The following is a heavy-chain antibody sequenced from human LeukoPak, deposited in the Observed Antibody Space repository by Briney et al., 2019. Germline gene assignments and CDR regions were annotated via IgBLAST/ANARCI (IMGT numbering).Heavy chain of an antibody. J-gene: IGHJ4*02. CDR3: ARDSYSRTHDY. Sequence: PGGSLRLSCAASGFTFSEYGVNWIRQPPGKGLEWIGSIYYSGSTYYNPSLKSRVTISVDTSKNQFSLKLSSVTAADTAVYYCARDSYSRTHDYWGQGTLVTVSS. CDR1: GFTFSEYG. V-gene: IGHV4-38-2*02. CDR2: IYYSGST. D-gene: IGHD6-13*01.